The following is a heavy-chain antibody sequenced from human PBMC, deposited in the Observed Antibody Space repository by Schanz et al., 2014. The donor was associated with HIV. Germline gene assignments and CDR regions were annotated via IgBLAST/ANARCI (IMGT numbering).Heavy chain of an antibody. CDR3: ARGALYYYDSTGYYHLDY. CDR2: IIPLFGTS. V-gene: IGHV1-69*01. Sequence: QVQLVQSGAEVKKSGSSVKVSCKASGGTIRNLGITWVRQAPGQGLEWMGGIIPLFGTSNYAQKFQGRATITADESTSTAYMELRSLRSDDTAVYYCARGALYYYDSTGYYHLDYWGQGTLVTVSS. D-gene: IGHD3-22*01. CDR1: GGTIRNLG. J-gene: IGHJ4*02.